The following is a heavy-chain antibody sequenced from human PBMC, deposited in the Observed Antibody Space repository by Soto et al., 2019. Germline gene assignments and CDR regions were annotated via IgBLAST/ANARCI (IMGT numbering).Heavy chain of an antibody. V-gene: IGHV4-4*02. Sequence: SETLSLTCAVSGGSFSSDNWWSWVRRPPGKGLEWIGEIYHSGSTNYNPALKSRVTISVDKSKNQFSLKLNSVTAADTAVYYCATSAWYRSDYWGQGTLVTVSS. J-gene: IGHJ4*02. CDR3: ATSAWYRSDY. CDR2: IYHSGST. D-gene: IGHD6-19*01. CDR1: GGSFSSDNW.